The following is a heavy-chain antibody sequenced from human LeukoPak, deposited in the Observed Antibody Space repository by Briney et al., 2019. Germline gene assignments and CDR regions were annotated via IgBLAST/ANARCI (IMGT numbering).Heavy chain of an antibody. V-gene: IGHV1-18*04. Sequence: WASVKVSCKASGYTFTGYYMHWVRQAPGQGLEWMGWISAYNGNTNYAQKLQGRVTMTTDTSTSTAYMEVRSLRSDDTAVYYCAREVGRGFDYWGQGTLVTVSS. D-gene: IGHD1-26*01. CDR2: ISAYNGNT. J-gene: IGHJ4*02. CDR1: GYTFTGYY. CDR3: AREVGRGFDY.